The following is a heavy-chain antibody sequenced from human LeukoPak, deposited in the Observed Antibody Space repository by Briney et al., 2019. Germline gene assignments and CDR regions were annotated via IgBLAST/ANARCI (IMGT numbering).Heavy chain of an antibody. Sequence: SETLSLTCTVSGDSISDYYWSWIRQPPGKGLEWIGSIYHSGSTYYNPSLKSRVTISVDTSKNQFSLKLSSVTAADTAVYYCARRGDGYNFGIYDYWGQGTLVTVSS. CDR1: GDSISDYY. CDR3: ARRGDGYNFGIYDY. D-gene: IGHD5-24*01. J-gene: IGHJ4*02. V-gene: IGHV4-38-2*02. CDR2: IYHSGST.